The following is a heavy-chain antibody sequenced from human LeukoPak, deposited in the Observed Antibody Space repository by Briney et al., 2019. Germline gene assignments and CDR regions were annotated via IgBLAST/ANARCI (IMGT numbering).Heavy chain of an antibody. V-gene: IGHV1-2*02. CDR3: ARVGRRGADYYYYMDV. D-gene: IGHD1-26*01. CDR2: INPNSGGT. J-gene: IGHJ6*03. CDR1: GYTFTGYY. Sequence: GASVKVSCKASGYTFTGYYMHWVRQAPGQGLEWMGWINPNSGGTNYAQKFQGRVTMTRDTSISTAYMELGRLRSDDTAVYYCARVGRRGADYYYYMDVWGKGTTVTVSS.